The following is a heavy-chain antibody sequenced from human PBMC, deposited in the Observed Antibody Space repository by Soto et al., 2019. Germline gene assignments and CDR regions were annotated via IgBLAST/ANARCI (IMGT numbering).Heavy chain of an antibody. CDR3: ARLHDYSNYEDYYYMDV. CDR2: MKPNYGTT. CDR1: GYTFTGYD. D-gene: IGHD4-4*01. J-gene: IGHJ6*03. Sequence: QVQLVQAVAEVKKPGASVKVSCKASGYTFTGYDINWVRQATGQGLEWMGWMKPNYGTTGYAAKVQGRVTMTRNTSISTAYMELSSLRSEDTAVYYCARLHDYSNYEDYYYMDVLGEGTTVTVSS. V-gene: IGHV1-8*01.